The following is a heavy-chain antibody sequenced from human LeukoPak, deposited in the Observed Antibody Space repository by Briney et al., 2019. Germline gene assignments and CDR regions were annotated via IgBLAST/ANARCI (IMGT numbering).Heavy chain of an antibody. CDR1: GFTFTDYY. D-gene: IGHD1-26*01. J-gene: IGHJ4*02. CDR3: AREAQTSGSYPDY. Sequence: VASVKVSCKASGFTFTDYYMHWVRQAPGQGLEWMGWINPNSGVTNYAQKFQGRVTMTRDTSISTAYIALSSLRSDDTAVYYCAREAQTSGSYPDYWGQGTLLTVSS. V-gene: IGHV1-2*02. CDR2: INPNSGVT.